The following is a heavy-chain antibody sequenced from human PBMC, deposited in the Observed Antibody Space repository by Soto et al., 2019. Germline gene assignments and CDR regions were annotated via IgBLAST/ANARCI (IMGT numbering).Heavy chain of an antibody. D-gene: IGHD1-26*01. CDR2: IIPIFGTA. CDR3: ARTSVSSRYYFDY. Sequence: SVKVSGKASGGTFSSYAISWVRQAPGQGLEWMGGIIPIFGTANYAQKFQGRDTITADKYTSTAYMELSSLTSEDTAVYYCARTSVSSRYYFDYWGQGTLVTVSS. CDR1: GGTFSSYA. V-gene: IGHV1-69*06. J-gene: IGHJ4*02.